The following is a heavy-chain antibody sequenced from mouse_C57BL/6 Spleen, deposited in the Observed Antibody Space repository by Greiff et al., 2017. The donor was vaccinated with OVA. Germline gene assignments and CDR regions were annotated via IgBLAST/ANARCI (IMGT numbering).Heavy chain of an antibody. CDR2: IYPGSGNT. CDR1: GYSFTSYY. V-gene: IGHV1-66*01. Sequence: VKLMESGPELVKPGASVKISCKASGYSFTSYYIHWVKQRPGQGLEWIGWIYPGSGNTKYNEKFKGKATLTADTSSSTAYMQLSSLTSEDSAVYYCARGARDYFDYWGQGTTLTVSS. J-gene: IGHJ2*01. CDR3: ARGARDYFDY.